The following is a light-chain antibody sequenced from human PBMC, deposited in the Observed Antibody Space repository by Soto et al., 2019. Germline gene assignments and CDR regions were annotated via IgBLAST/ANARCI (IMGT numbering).Light chain of an antibody. CDR3: QQYGSSPSP. CDR1: QSVSGY. V-gene: IGKV3-20*01. CDR2: SAS. Sequence: EIVLTQSPATLSLSPGERATPSCRASQSVSGYLAWYQQKPGQAPRLLIYSASKRATGIPARFSGSGSGTDFTLTISRLEPEDFAVYYCQQYGSSPSPFGGGTKV. J-gene: IGKJ4*01.